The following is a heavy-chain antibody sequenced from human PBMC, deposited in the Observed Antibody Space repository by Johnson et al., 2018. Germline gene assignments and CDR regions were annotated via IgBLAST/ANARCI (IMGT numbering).Heavy chain of an antibody. D-gene: IGHD2-2*02. CDR2: ISGSGGST. Sequence: EVQLVESGGGLVQPGGSXRLSCAASGFTFSSYWMHWVRQAPGKGLEWVSAISGSGGSTYYADSVKGRFTISRDNSKNTLYLQMNSLRAEDTAVYYCAKYIPPSGPNYYYYYMDVWGKGTTVSVSS. CDR3: AKYIPPSGPNYYYYYMDV. J-gene: IGHJ6*03. V-gene: IGHV3-23*04. CDR1: GFTFSSYW.